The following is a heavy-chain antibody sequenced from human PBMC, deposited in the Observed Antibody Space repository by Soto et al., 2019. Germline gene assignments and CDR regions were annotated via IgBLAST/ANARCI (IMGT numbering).Heavy chain of an antibody. V-gene: IGHV3-21*01. D-gene: IGHD1-1*01. CDR3: ARDKDRNWKSYYFDY. Sequence: GGSLRLSCAASGFTFSSYSMNWVRQAPGKGLEWVSSISSSSSYIYYADSVKGRFTISRDNAKNSLYLQMNSLRAEDTAVYYCARDKDRNWKSYYFDYWGQGTLVTVSS. J-gene: IGHJ4*02. CDR1: GFTFSSYS. CDR2: ISSSSSYI.